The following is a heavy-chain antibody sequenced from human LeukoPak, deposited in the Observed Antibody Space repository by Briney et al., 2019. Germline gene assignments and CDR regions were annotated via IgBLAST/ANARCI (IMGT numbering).Heavy chain of an antibody. J-gene: IGHJ6*02. CDR2: IWYDGSNK. V-gene: IGHV3-33*01. D-gene: IGHD2-2*02. CDR1: GFTFSSYG. Sequence: WRALRLSCAAAGFTFSSYGMHWGRHGPGKGVGGGGVIWYDGSNKYYADSVKGRFTISRDNSKNTLYLQMNSLRAEDTAVYYCARVRDCSSTSCYRVYYYGMDVWGQGTTVTVSS. CDR3: ARVRDCSSTSCYRVYYYGMDV.